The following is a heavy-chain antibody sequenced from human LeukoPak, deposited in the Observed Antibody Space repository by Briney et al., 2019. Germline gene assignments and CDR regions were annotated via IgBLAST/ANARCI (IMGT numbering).Heavy chain of an antibody. V-gene: IGHV3-53*01. J-gene: IGHJ4*02. CDR2: IYSGGST. Sequence: GGSLRLSCAASGFIVSSSYMSWVRQAPGKGLEWVSVIYSGGSTYYADSVKGRFTISRDNSKNTLYLQMNSLRAEDTAVYYCARFGGRVRQYGDKFFDYWGQGTLVTVSS. CDR3: ARFGGRVRQYGDKFFDY. CDR1: GFIVSSSY. D-gene: IGHD4-23*01.